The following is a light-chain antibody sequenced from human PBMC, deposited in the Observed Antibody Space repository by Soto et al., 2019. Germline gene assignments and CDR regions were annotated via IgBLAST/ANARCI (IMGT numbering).Light chain of an antibody. J-gene: IGKJ1*01. CDR1: QSISSW. Sequence: DIQMTQSPSTLSASVGDRVTITCRASQSISSWLAWYQQKPGQAPKLLIYKASTLQSGVPSRFSGSGSGTEFTIAISSLQPDDSANYYCQQYNDNWTFGQGTKVEIK. V-gene: IGKV1-5*03. CDR2: KAS. CDR3: QQYNDNWT.